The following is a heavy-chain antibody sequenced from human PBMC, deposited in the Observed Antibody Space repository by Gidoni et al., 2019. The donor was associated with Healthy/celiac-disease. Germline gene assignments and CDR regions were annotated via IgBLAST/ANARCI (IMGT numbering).Heavy chain of an antibody. Sequence: QVQLVESGGGVVQPGRSPRLSCAASGFTFSVYGMHWVLQAPGKGLEWVAVIWYDGSNKYYADSVKGRFTISRDNSKNTLYLQMNSLRAEDTAVYYCARSHERSDAFDIWGQGTMVTVSS. V-gene: IGHV3-33*01. CDR1: GFTFSVYG. J-gene: IGHJ3*02. CDR2: IWYDGSNK. CDR3: ARSHERSDAFDI.